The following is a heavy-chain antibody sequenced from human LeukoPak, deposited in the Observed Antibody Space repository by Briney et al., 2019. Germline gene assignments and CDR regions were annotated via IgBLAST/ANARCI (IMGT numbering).Heavy chain of an antibody. Sequence: PGGSLRLSCAASGFTFSSYGMHWVRQAPGKGLEWVAFIRYDGSNKYYADSVKGRFTISRDNSKNTLYLQMNSLRAEDTAVYYCAKTRYCSSTSCYQEYDYWGQGTLVTVSS. J-gene: IGHJ4*02. V-gene: IGHV3-30*02. CDR1: GFTFSSYG. CDR3: AKTRYCSSTSCYQEYDY. D-gene: IGHD2-2*01. CDR2: IRYDGSNK.